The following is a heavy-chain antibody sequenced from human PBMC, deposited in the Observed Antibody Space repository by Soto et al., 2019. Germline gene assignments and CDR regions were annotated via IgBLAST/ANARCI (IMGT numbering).Heavy chain of an antibody. CDR2: ITTDKGKT. J-gene: IGHJ4*02. CDR1: GYTFTNYG. CDR3: ATRSPAFEY. Sequence: QVQLVQSGPEVKKPGASVKVSCKTSGYTFTNYGISWVRQAPGQGLEWMGWITTDKGKTTYAQKFQGRVTMTTDTSTSTAYMELRSLRSDDTAIYYCATRSPAFEYWGQGTLVTVSS. V-gene: IGHV1-18*01.